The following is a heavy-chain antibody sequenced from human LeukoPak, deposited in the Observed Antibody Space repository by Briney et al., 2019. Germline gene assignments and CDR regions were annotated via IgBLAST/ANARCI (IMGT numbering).Heavy chain of an antibody. CDR1: GGTFSSYA. D-gene: IGHD2-15*01. V-gene: IGHV1-69*05. J-gene: IGHJ5*02. CDR3: ARGGLVVVAATRYNWFDP. Sequence: SVKVSCKASGGTFSSYAISWVRQAPGQGLEWMGGIIPIFGTANYAQKFQGRVTITTDESTSTAYMELSSLRSEDTAVYYCARGGLVVVAATRYNWFDPWGQGTLVTVSS. CDR2: IIPIFGTA.